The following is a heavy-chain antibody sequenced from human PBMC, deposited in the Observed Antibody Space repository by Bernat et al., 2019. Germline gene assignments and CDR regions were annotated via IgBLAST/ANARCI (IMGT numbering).Heavy chain of an antibody. CDR3: VRGVTYAFDI. J-gene: IGHJ3*02. CDR2: INSDGSRT. D-gene: IGHD4-11*01. V-gene: IGHV3-74*03. Sequence: EVQLVESGGGLVKPGGSLRLSCAASGFTFRSYWMHWVRQVPGKGLVWVSHINSDGSRTKYADSVKGRVTISRDNAKNTLYLHMNSLRAEDTAVYYCVRGVTYAFDIWGQGTMVTVSS. CDR1: GFTFRSYW.